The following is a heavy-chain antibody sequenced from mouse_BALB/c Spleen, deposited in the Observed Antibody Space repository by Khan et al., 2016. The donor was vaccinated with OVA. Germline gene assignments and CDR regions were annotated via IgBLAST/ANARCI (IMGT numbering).Heavy chain of an antibody. D-gene: IGHD2-14*01. CDR1: GYTFTSYT. V-gene: IGHV1-4*01. CDR2: INPSNGYT. CDR3: VRDGAYHRNDGWFAY. J-gene: IGHJ3*01. Sequence: QVQLQQSGAELARPGASVKMSCKASGYTFTSYTIHWIKLRPGQGLKWIGYINPSNGYTNYNQKFKDKATLTADKSSTTAYMQLSSLTSDDSAVYNCVRDGAYHRNDGWFAYWGQGTLVTVSA.